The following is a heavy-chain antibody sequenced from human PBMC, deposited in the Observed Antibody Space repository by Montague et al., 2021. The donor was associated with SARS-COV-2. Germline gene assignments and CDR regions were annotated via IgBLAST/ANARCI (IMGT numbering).Heavy chain of an antibody. J-gene: IGHJ3*02. V-gene: IGHV4-61*08. CDR3: ATEMPAYDVFDI. Sequence: SETLFLTCTVSGGSVTSGDYYWTWIRQPPGKGLEWIGYIYNTGRTNYNPSLKSRVTTSMDTSKNQFSLKVDSVSAADTVVYYCATEMPAYDVFDIWGQGTMVTVSS. CDR2: IYNTGRT. CDR1: GGSVTSGDYY. D-gene: IGHD2-2*01.